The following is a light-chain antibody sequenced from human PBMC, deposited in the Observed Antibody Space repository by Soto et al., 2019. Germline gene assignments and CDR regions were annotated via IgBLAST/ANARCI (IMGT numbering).Light chain of an antibody. CDR3: CSYAGSSTWV. Sequence: QSALTQPASVSGSPGQSITSSCTGTSGDVGSYNLVSWYQQHPGKVPKIMIYEASKRPSGAPNRFSGSKSGNTASLTISGLQAEDEADYYCCSYAGSSTWVFGTGTKLTVL. CDR1: SGDVGSYNL. CDR2: EAS. J-gene: IGLJ1*01. V-gene: IGLV2-23*01.